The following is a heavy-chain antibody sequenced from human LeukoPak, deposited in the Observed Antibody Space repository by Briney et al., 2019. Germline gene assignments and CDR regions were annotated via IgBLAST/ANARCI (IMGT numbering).Heavy chain of an antibody. J-gene: IGHJ4*02. D-gene: IGHD1-26*01. CDR1: GGSISSYY. CDR3: ARDVGATPGYFDY. V-gene: IGHV4-59*01. Sequence: KSSETLSLTCTVSGGSISSYYWSWIRQPPGKGLEWIGYIYNSGSTNYNPSLKSRVTISVDTSKNQFSLKLSSVTAADTAVYYCARDVGATPGYFDYWGQGTLVTVSS. CDR2: IYNSGST.